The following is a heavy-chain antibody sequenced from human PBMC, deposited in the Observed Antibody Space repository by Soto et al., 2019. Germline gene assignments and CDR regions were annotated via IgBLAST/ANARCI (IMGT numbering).Heavy chain of an antibody. CDR1: GGSISSGDYY. Sequence: SLTCTVSGGSISSGDYYWSWIRQPPGKGLEWIGYIYYSGSTYYNPSLKSRVTISVDTSKNQFSLKLSSVTAADTAVYYCARGGYYDSSGYAHDYWGQGTLVTVSS. D-gene: IGHD3-22*01. CDR3: ARGGYYDSSGYAHDY. J-gene: IGHJ4*02. CDR2: IYYSGST. V-gene: IGHV4-30-4*01.